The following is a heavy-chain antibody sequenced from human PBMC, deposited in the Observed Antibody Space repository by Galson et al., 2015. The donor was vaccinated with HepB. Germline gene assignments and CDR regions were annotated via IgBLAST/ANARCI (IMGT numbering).Heavy chain of an antibody. CDR1: GFTFSSYA. V-gene: IGHV3-23*01. Sequence: SLRLSCAASGFTFSSYAMSWVRQAPGKGLEWVSAISGSGVSTYYADSVKGRFTISRDNSKNTLFLQMNSLRADDTAVYYCAKDSNVITIFGVVIIERSDAFDIWGQGTMVTVSS. D-gene: IGHD3-3*01. J-gene: IGHJ3*02. CDR3: AKDSNVITIFGVVIIERSDAFDI. CDR2: ISGSGVST.